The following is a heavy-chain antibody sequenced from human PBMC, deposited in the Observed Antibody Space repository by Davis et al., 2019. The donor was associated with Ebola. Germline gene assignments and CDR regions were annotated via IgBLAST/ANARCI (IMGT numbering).Heavy chain of an antibody. CDR1: GFSFSTYA. Sequence: GESLKISCAASGFSFSTYAMHWVRQAPGKGPEWLTVISYDGRRKYYADSVKGRFTISRDNSKNTLYLQMNGLRVEDTAIYFCVKDTSNIWFDIWGQGTMVTVSS. D-gene: IGHD1-26*01. J-gene: IGHJ3*02. CDR2: ISYDGRRK. V-gene: IGHV3-30*04. CDR3: VKDTSNIWFDI.